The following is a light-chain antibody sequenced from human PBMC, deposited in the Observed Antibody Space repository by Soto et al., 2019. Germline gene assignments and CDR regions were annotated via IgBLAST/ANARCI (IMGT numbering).Light chain of an antibody. CDR2: EAS. J-gene: IGKJ4*01. V-gene: IGKV1-17*01. Sequence: DIEMTQSPSSLSASVRDRVTISCRASQGINNDLGWYQQKPGKAPKRLIYEASTLQSGVPSRFSGSGSGTEFTLTISSLQPEDFATYYCLQHNDYPRTFGGGTQVAIK. CDR3: LQHNDYPRT. CDR1: QGINND.